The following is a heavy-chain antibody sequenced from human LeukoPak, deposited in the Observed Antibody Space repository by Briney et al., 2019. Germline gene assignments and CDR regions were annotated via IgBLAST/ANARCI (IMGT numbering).Heavy chain of an antibody. J-gene: IGHJ5*02. V-gene: IGHV4-39*01. D-gene: IGHD6-19*01. CDR1: GGSISSTSYY. CDR2: IYYSGTT. Sequence: SETLSLTCTVSGGSISSTSYYWGWIRQPPGRGLEWIESIYYSGTTYYNPSLKSRVTISVDTSKNQFSLKLSSVSAADTAVYYCARQISSGTQPCDWFDPWGQGTLVTVSS. CDR3: ARQISSGTQPCDWFDP.